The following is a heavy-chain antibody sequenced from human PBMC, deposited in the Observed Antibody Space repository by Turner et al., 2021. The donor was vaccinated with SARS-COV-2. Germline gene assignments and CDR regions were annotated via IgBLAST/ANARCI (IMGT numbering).Heavy chain of an antibody. CDR1: GGSISSSSYY. Sequence: QLQLQESGPGQVKPSETLSLTCTVSGGSISSSSYYWGWIRQPPGKGLEWIGSIYYSGSTYYNPSLKSRVTISVDTSKNQFSLKLSSVTAADTAVYYCARHQGSTSGYDYGMNVWGQGTAVIVSS. V-gene: IGHV4-39*01. J-gene: IGHJ6*02. CDR2: IYYSGST. D-gene: IGHD1-1*01. CDR3: ARHQGSTSGYDYGMNV.